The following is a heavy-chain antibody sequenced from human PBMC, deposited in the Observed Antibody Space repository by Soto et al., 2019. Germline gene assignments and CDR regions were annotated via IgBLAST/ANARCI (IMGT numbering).Heavy chain of an antibody. Sequence: GGSPRLSCAASGFTFSSYGMHWVRQAPGKGLEWVAAISYDGSNKYYADSMKGRFTVSRDNSKNTLYMQVNSLRAEETAVYYCTKDIYAMIVVPDAFDIWGQGTMVTVSS. CDR1: GFTFSSYG. V-gene: IGHV3-30*18. D-gene: IGHD3-22*01. CDR2: ISYDGSNK. CDR3: TKDIYAMIVVPDAFDI. J-gene: IGHJ3*02.